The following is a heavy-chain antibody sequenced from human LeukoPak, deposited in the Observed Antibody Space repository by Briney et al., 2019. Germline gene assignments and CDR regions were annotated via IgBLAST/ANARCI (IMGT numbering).Heavy chain of an antibody. CDR1: GFTFSSYW. D-gene: IGHD3-22*01. J-gene: IGHJ4*02. Sequence: GGSLRLSCAVSGFTFSSYWMNWVRQAPGKGLEWVANMNQDGSEKYYVDSVKGRFTISRDNAKNSLYLQMNSLRAEDTAMYYCARVTGDTSSYRPCNYWGQGTLVTVSS. CDR2: MNQDGSEK. V-gene: IGHV3-7*01. CDR3: ARVTGDTSSYRPCNY.